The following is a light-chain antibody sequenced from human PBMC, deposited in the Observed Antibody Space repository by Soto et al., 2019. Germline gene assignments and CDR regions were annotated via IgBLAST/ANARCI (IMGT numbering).Light chain of an antibody. CDR2: LGS. Sequence: DIVMTQSPLSLPVTPREPASISCRSSQSLLHSNGYKYLDRYLQKPGQSPQLLIYLGSNRASGVPDRFSGSGSGTDFTLKISRVEAEDVGVYYCMQALQTHTFGQGTKLEIK. CDR1: QSLLHSNGYKY. V-gene: IGKV2-28*01. CDR3: MQALQTHT. J-gene: IGKJ2*01.